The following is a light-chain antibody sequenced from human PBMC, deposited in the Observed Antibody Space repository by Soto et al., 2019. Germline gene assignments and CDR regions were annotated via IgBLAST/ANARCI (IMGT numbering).Light chain of an antibody. CDR3: VSYTTTSTLVV. J-gene: IGLJ3*02. Sequence: QSALTQPASMSGSPGQSITNSCTGISSDVGGYTYVSWYQQHPGKAPKLMISDVSNRPSGVSNRFSASKSGNTASLTISGLQAEDEADYYCVSYTTTSTLVVFGGGTKLTVL. V-gene: IGLV2-14*01. CDR1: SSDVGGYTY. CDR2: DVS.